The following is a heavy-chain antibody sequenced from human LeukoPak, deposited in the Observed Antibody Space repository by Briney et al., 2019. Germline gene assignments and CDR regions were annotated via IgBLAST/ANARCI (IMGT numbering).Heavy chain of an antibody. CDR2: IYYSGST. Sequence: PSETLSLTCTVSGGSISSSNYYWAWIRQPPGKGLGCIGSIYYSGSTYYNPSLKSRVTISVDTSKNQFFLKVNSVTATDTAVYYCAKWPIDWGQGTLVTVSS. D-gene: IGHD2-8*01. CDR1: GGSISSSNYY. J-gene: IGHJ4*02. CDR3: AKWPID. V-gene: IGHV4-39*01.